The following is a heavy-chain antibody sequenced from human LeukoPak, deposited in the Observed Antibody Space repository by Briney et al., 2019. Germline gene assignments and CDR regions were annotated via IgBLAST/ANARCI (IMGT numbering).Heavy chain of an antibody. CDR2: IRCDGSNK. V-gene: IGHV3-30*02. D-gene: IGHD3-10*01. Sequence: GGSLRLSCAASGFTFSSYGMHWVRQAPGKGLEWVAFIRCDGSNKYYADSVKGRFTISRDNSKNTLYLQMNSLRAEDTAVYYCATLWFGGLLEGAFDIWGQGTMVTVSS. CDR3: ATLWFGGLLEGAFDI. J-gene: IGHJ3*02. CDR1: GFTFSSYG.